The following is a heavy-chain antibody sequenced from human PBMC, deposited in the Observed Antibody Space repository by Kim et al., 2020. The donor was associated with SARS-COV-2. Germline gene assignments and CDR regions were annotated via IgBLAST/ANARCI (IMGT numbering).Heavy chain of an antibody. D-gene: IGHD2-2*01. CDR1: GYTFTGYY. Sequence: ASVKVSCKASGYTFTGYYMHWVRQAPGQGLEWMGRINPNSGGTNYAQKFQGRVTMTRDTSISTAYMELSRLRSDDTAVYYCARNLRLPAAMASSNWFDPWGQGTLVTVSS. CDR3: ARNLRLPAAMASSNWFDP. V-gene: IGHV1-2*06. CDR2: INPNSGGT. J-gene: IGHJ5*02.